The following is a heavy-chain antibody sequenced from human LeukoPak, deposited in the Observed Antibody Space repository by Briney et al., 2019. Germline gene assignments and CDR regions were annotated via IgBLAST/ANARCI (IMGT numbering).Heavy chain of an antibody. Sequence: SETLSLTCTVSGGSISSGDYYWSWIRQPPGKGLEWIGYIYYSGSTYYNPSLKSRVTISVDTSKNQFSLKLSSVTAADTAVYYCARECTVTTGGGSFDWFAPWGQGTLFTVSS. D-gene: IGHD4-17*01. CDR1: GGSISSGDYY. J-gene: IGHJ5*02. CDR2: IYYSGST. CDR3: ARECTVTTGGGSFDWFAP. V-gene: IGHV4-30-4*08.